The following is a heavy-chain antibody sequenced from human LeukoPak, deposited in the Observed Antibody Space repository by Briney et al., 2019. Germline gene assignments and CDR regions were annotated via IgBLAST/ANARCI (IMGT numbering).Heavy chain of an antibody. Sequence: ASVKVSCKASGYTFTTCDITWVRQAPGQGLEWMGWISAYNGNTNYAQKLQGRVTMTTDTSTSTAYMELRSLRSDDTAVYYCARDISYYDILTGYYTLGYFDYWGQGTLVTVSS. CDR2: ISAYNGNT. V-gene: IGHV1-18*01. D-gene: IGHD3-9*01. J-gene: IGHJ4*02. CDR1: GYTFTTCD. CDR3: ARDISYYDILTGYYTLGYFDY.